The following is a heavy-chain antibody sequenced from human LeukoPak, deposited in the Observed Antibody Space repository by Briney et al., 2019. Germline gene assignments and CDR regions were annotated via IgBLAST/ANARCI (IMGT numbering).Heavy chain of an antibody. CDR2: ISYDGNNE. J-gene: IGHJ5*02. D-gene: IGHD3-10*01. Sequence: GGSLRLSCAASGFTFGSYGMHWVRQAPGKGLEWVAVISYDGNNEYYADSVKGRFTVSRDNSKNTLFLQMNSLRIEDTAVYYCARDFTMLRGAMGNWFDPWGRGTLVTVSS. V-gene: IGHV3-30-3*01. CDR3: ARDFTMLRGAMGNWFDP. CDR1: GFTFGSYG.